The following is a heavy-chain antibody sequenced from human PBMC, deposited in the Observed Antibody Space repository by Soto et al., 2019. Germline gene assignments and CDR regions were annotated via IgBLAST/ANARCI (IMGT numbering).Heavy chain of an antibody. J-gene: IGHJ1*01. V-gene: IGHV3-23*01. CDR1: GFTFSSYA. D-gene: IGHD3-3*01. CDR2: ISGSGGST. CDR3: AKENRDYDFWSGSYSWYFQH. Sequence: EVQLLESGGGLVQPGGSLRLSCAASGFTFSSYAMSWVRQAPGKGLEWVSAISGSGGSTYYADSVKGRFTISRDNSKNTLYLQMNSLRAEVTAVYYCAKENRDYDFWSGSYSWYFQHWGQGTLVTVSS.